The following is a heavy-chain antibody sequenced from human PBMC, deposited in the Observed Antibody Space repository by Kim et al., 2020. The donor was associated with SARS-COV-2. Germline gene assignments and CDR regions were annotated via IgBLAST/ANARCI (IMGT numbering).Heavy chain of an antibody. D-gene: IGHD3-3*02. CDR1: GFTFSDHR. Sequence: GGSLRLSCAAAGFTFSDHRVSWIRQAPGKGLEWLAFMNFDGDFVSYADSVKGRFTISRDHAQNSVYLQMYSLRDEDTAAYYYTTDISPTVRAMDVWGQGTTVTVSS. V-gene: IGHV3-11*06. CDR2: MNFDGDFV. J-gene: IGHJ6*02. CDR3: TTDISPTVRAMDV.